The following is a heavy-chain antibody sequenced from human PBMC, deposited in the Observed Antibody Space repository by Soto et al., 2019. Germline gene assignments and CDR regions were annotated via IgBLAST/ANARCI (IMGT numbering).Heavy chain of an antibody. J-gene: IGHJ4*02. CDR3: ARVNLVLYDSSAYFDY. D-gene: IGHD3-22*01. Sequence: ASVKVSCKASGYTFTSYGISWVRQAPGQGLEWMGWISAYNGNTNYAQKLQGRVTMTTDTSTSTAYMELRSLRSDDTAVYYCARVNLVLYDSSAYFDYWGQGTLVTVSS. CDR2: ISAYNGNT. CDR1: GYTFTSYG. V-gene: IGHV1-18*01.